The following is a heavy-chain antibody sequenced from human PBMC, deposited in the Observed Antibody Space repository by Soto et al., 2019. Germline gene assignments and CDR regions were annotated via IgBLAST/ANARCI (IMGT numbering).Heavy chain of an antibody. CDR1: GFTFSDYY. J-gene: IGHJ4*02. D-gene: IGHD3-10*01. CDR2: ISSSGSTI. CDR3: ARAWGRGRVRGACFDY. V-gene: IGHV3-11*01. Sequence: KSGGSLRLSCAASGFTFSDYYMSWIRQAPGKGLEWVSYISSSGSTIYYADSVKGRFTISRDNAKNSLYLQMNSLRAEDTAVYYCARAWGRGRVRGACFDYWGQGTLVTVSS.